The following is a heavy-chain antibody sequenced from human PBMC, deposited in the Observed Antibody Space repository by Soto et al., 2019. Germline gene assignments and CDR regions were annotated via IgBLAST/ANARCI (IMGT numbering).Heavy chain of an antibody. Sequence: PXATLSLTCGVCGGSLTSYCWSFIRQSPGKGLEWIGEVNHGESTNYNPSLKSRVTISVDRSKNTFSLRLNSVTAADTAVYYCARGRNHYGMDVWGQRTTVTVSS. J-gene: IGHJ6*02. CDR2: VNHGEST. V-gene: IGHV4-34*01. CDR3: ARGRNHYGMDV. CDR1: GGSLTSYC.